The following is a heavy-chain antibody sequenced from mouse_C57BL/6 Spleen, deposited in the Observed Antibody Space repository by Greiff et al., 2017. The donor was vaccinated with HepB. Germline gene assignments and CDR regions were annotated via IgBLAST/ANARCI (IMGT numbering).Heavy chain of an antibody. Sequence: VQLQQSGAELVKPGASVKLSCTASGFNIKDYYMHWVKQRTEQGLEWIGRIDPEDGETKYAPKFQGKATITADTSSNTAYLQLGSLTSEDTAVYYCALYYYGSSRGDYWGQGTTLTVSS. CDR3: ALYYYGSSRGDY. CDR2: IDPEDGET. V-gene: IGHV14-2*01. CDR1: GFNIKDYY. D-gene: IGHD1-1*01. J-gene: IGHJ2*01.